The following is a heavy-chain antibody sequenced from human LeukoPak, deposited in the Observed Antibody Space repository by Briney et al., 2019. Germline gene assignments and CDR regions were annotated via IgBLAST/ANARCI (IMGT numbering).Heavy chain of an antibody. D-gene: IGHD3-10*01. CDR1: GYTFTGYY. J-gene: IGHJ5*02. Sequence: ASVKVSCKASGYTFTGYYMHWVRQAPGQGLEWMGWINPNSGGTNYAQKFQGRVTMTRDTSISTAYMELSRLRSDDTAVYYCARGFDVLLWFGEITHDPWGQGTLVTVSS. CDR2: INPNSGGT. CDR3: ARGFDVLLWFGEITHDP. V-gene: IGHV1-2*02.